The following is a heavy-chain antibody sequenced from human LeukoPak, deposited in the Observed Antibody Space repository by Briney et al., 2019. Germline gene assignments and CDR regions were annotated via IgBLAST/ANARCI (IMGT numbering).Heavy chain of an antibody. CDR2: ISYDGSNK. CDR3: ARSSWFGGRSEWRWFYP. CDR1: GFTFSSYA. D-gene: IGHD3-10*01. V-gene: IGHV3-30-3*01. Sequence: GGSLRLSCAASGFTFSSYAMHWVRQAPGKGLEWVAVISYDGSNKYYTDSVKGRFTISRDNSKNTLYLQMNSLRAEDTAVYSGARSSWFGGRSEWRWFYPWGQGTLVVVSS. J-gene: IGHJ5*02.